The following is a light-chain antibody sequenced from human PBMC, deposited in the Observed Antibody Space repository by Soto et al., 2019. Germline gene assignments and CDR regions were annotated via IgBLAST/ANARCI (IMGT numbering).Light chain of an antibody. V-gene: IGKV1-5*01. J-gene: IGKJ1*01. CDR1: QSITNR. Sequence: DIQMTQSPSTLSASVGDRVTITCRASQSITNRLAWYQQKSGKAPKVLIYDASNLEYGVPSRFSGSGFGTEFILTISSLQPDDFATYWCQHYGGMWTFGQGTKVEMK. CDR3: QHYGGMWT. CDR2: DAS.